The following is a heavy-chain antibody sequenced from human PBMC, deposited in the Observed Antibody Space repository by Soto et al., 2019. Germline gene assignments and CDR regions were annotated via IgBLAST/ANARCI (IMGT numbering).Heavy chain of an antibody. CDR3: AKDNFDGSGTQGFDY. J-gene: IGHJ4*02. Sequence: PGGSLRLSCAASGFTFSSYAMSWVRQAPGKGLEWVSAISGSGGSTYYADSVKGRFTISRDNSKNTLYLQMSSLRAEDTALYYCAKDNFDGSGTQGFDYWGQGTLVTVSS. CDR1: GFTFSSYA. V-gene: IGHV3-23*01. CDR2: ISGSGGST. D-gene: IGHD3-10*01.